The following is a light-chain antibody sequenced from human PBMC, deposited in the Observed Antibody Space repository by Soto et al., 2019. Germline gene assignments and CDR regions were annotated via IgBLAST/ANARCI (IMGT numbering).Light chain of an antibody. J-gene: IGKJ1*01. CDR1: QSVSSTY. V-gene: IGKV3-20*01. CDR3: QQYGSSPRT. Sequence: EIVLTQSPGPLSLFPGERATFSCRASQSVSSTYLAWYQQKPGQAPRLPIYGASTRATGIPDRFSGSGSGTDFTITISRLVPEDSAVYYCQQYGSSPRTFGQGTKVEI. CDR2: GAS.